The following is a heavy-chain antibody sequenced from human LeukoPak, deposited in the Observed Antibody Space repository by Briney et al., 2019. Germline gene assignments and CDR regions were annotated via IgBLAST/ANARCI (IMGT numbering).Heavy chain of an antibody. CDR1: GGSISSYY. CDR2: IYYSGST. D-gene: IGHD6-19*01. CDR3: AREPSGWYGRYFDY. J-gene: IGHJ4*02. Sequence: PSETLSLTCTVSGGSISSYYWSWIRQPPGKGLEWIGYIYYSGSTNYNPSLKSRVTISVDTSKNQFSLKLSSVTAADTAVYYCAREPSGWYGRYFDYWGQGTLVTVSS. V-gene: IGHV4-59*01.